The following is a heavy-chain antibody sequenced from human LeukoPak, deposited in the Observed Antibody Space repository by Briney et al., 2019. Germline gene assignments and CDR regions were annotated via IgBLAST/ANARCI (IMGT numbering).Heavy chain of an antibody. CDR3: AVATIGIDAFDI. Sequence: ASVKVSCKVSGYTLTELSMHWVRQAPGKGLEWMGGFDPEDGETIYAQKFQGRVTMTEDTSTDTAYMEPSSLRSEDTAVYYCAVATIGIDAFDIWGQGTMVTVSS. V-gene: IGHV1-24*01. CDR2: FDPEDGET. CDR1: GYTLTELS. J-gene: IGHJ3*02. D-gene: IGHD5-12*01.